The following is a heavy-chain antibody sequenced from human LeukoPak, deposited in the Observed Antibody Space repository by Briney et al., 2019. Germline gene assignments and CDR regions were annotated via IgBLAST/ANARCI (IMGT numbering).Heavy chain of an antibody. D-gene: IGHD5-12*01. V-gene: IGHV3-30*04. CDR1: GFTFITYA. J-gene: IGHJ4*02. CDR3: ASSRGYSDYDSDY. CDR2: ISDDGSNK. Sequence: SLRLSCAASGFTFITYAMHWVRQAPGKGLEWVAVISDDGSNKYYADSVKGRFTISRDNSKNTLYLQMNSLRPEDAAVYFCASSRGYSDYDSDYWGQGTLVTVSS.